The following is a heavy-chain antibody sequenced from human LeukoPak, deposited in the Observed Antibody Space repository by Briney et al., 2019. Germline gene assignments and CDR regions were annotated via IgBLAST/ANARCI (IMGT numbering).Heavy chain of an antibody. CDR2: IWYDGSNK. CDR3: ASGWELLGGGAFDI. CDR1: GFTFSDYY. J-gene: IGHJ3*02. D-gene: IGHD1-26*01. Sequence: QPGGSLRLSCAASGFTFSDYYMSWIRQAPGKGLEWVAVIWYDGSNKYYADSVKGRFTISRDNSKNTLYLQMNSLRAEDTAVYYCASGWELLGGGAFDIWGQGTMVTVSS. V-gene: IGHV3-33*08.